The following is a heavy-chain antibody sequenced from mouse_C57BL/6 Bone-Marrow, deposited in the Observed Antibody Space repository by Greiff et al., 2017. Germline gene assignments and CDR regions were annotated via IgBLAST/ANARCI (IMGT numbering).Heavy chain of an antibody. J-gene: IGHJ4*01. Sequence: EVKLVESGGDLVKPGGSLKLSCAASGFTFSSYGMSWVRQTPDKRLEWVATISSGGSYTYYPDSVKGRFTISRDNAKNTLYLQMSSLKSEDTAMYYCARPSYYDGSSYYYAMDYWGQGTSVTVSS. CDR1: GFTFSSYG. CDR3: ARPSYYDGSSYYYAMDY. V-gene: IGHV5-6*01. CDR2: ISSGGSYT. D-gene: IGHD1-1*01.